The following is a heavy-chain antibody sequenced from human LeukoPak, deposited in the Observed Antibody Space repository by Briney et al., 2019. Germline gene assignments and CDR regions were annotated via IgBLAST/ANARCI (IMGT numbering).Heavy chain of an antibody. Sequence: PGGSLRLSCAASGLIFTSYAMSWVRQAPGKGLEWVSTIRSNGATAYNADSVKGRFTISRDNSKNTVYLQMNSLRVEDTAIYYCARGQEFDDGVFDSWGQGTLVTVSS. V-gene: IGHV3-23*01. CDR2: IRSNGATA. CDR1: GLIFTSYA. CDR3: ARGQEFDDGVFDS. D-gene: IGHD1-1*01. J-gene: IGHJ4*02.